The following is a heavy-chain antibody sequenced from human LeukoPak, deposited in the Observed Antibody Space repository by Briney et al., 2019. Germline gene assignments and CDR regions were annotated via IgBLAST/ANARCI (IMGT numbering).Heavy chain of an antibody. CDR1: GWQLLSYR. Sequence: GGSLRLSCVVSGWQLLSYRMRFISQAPGKGLEWVANIKDDGSQTYSVDSVKGRFTLSRDNAKNSIYMQRNSLTTDDTAIYYFATWQLWSGYHFEYWGQGAHVTVSS. D-gene: IGHD3-3*01. V-gene: IGHV3-7*01. CDR3: ATWQLWSGYHFEY. CDR2: IKDDGSQT. J-gene: IGHJ4*02.